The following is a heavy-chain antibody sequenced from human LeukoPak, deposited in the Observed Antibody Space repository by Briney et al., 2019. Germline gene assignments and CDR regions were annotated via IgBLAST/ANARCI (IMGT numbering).Heavy chain of an antibody. V-gene: IGHV3-30-3*01. CDR3: AITSMSVTGTLDY. Sequence: GGSLRLSCAASGFTLSTYAMNWVRQAPGKGLEWVAVISKDETNKWYTDSVKGRFTTSRDNSKNTLYLQMNSLRAEDTAVYYCAITSMSVTGTLDYWGQGALVTVSS. CDR1: GFTLSTYA. J-gene: IGHJ4*02. D-gene: IGHD1-1*01. CDR2: ISKDETNK.